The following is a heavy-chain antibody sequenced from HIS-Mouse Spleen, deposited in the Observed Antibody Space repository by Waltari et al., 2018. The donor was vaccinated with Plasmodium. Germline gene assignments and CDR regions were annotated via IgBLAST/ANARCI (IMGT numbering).Heavy chain of an antibody. D-gene: IGHD3-3*01. CDR2: INHSGST. CDR1: GGSFSGYY. V-gene: IGHV4-34*01. J-gene: IGHJ2*01. Sequence: QVQLQPWGAGLLKPSETLSLTCAVYGGSFSGYYLLWLPQPPGKGLEWIGEINHSGSTNYNPSLKSRVTISVDTSKNQFSLKLSSVTAADTAVYYCARVTSSGVYWYFDLWGRGTLVTVSS. CDR3: ARVTSSGVYWYFDL.